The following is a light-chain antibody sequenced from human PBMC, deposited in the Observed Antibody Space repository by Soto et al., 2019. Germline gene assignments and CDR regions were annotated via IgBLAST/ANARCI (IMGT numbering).Light chain of an antibody. J-gene: IGKJ5*01. CDR3: QQYENLPIT. V-gene: IGKV1-33*01. Sequence: DIQMTQSPSSLSASVGDRVTITCQASQDISNSLNWYQQKPGKAPKLLIYGASNLETGVPSRFSGSGSGTDFTFTISSLQPEDIATYYCQQYENLPITFGQGTRLEFE. CDR2: GAS. CDR1: QDISNS.